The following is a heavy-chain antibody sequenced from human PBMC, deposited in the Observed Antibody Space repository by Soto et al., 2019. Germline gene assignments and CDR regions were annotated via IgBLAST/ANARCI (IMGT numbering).Heavy chain of an antibody. CDR2: INHSGST. CDR1: GGSFSGYY. J-gene: IGHJ2*01. CDR3: AREVPYWYFDL. V-gene: IGHV4-34*01. Sequence: SETLSLTCAVYGGSFSGYYWSWIRQPPGKGLEWIGEINHSGSTNYNPSLKSRVTISVDTSKNQFSLKLSSVTAADTAVYYCAREVPYWYFDLWGRGTLVTVSS.